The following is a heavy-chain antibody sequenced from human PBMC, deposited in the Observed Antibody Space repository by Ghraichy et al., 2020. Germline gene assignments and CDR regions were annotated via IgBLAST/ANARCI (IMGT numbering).Heavy chain of an antibody. CDR1: GGSISSSSYY. V-gene: IGHV4-39*01. Sequence: GSLRLSCTVSGGSISSSSYYWGWIRQPPGKGLEWIGSIYYSGSTYYNPSLKSRVTISVDTSKNQFSLKLSSVTAADTAVYYCARHISGYNWYFDLWGRGTLVTVSS. CDR3: ARHISGYNWYFDL. J-gene: IGHJ2*01. D-gene: IGHD3-22*01. CDR2: IYYSGST.